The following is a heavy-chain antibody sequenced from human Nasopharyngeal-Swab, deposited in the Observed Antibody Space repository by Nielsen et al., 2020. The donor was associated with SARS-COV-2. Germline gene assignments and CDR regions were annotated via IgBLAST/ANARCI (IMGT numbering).Heavy chain of an antibody. Sequence: LSLTCAASGFTFSSYSMNWVRQAPGKGLEGVSYISSSSSTIYYADSVKGRFTISRDNAKNSLYLQMNSLRDEDTAVYYCAKSGSITYYYYYGMDVWGQGTTVTVSS. D-gene: IGHD3-10*01. J-gene: IGHJ6*02. CDR3: AKSGSITYYYYYGMDV. CDR1: GFTFSSYS. CDR2: ISSSSSTI. V-gene: IGHV3-48*02.